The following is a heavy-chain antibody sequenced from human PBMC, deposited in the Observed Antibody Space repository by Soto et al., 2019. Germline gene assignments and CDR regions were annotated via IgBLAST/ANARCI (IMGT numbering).Heavy chain of an antibody. CDR2: IYPGDSDP. V-gene: IGHV5-51*01. CDR3: ARTNGARSYYNH. D-gene: IGHD3-10*01. J-gene: IGHJ5*02. CDR1: GYSFTNYW. Sequence: GESLKISCKASGYSFTNYWIAWMRQMPGKGLEWMGIIYPGDSDPRYSPSFQGQVTISADNSISTAYLQWSSLRASDTAIYYCARTNGARSYYNHWGQGTLVTGSS.